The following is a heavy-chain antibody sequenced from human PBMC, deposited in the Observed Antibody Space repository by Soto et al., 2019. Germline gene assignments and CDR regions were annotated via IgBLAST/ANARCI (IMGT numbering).Heavy chain of an antibody. CDR2: IYHSGST. CDR1: GGSISSNNW. CDR3: ARDRGLSNSRWWFDP. J-gene: IGHJ5*02. D-gene: IGHD3-10*01. V-gene: IGHV4-4*02. Sequence: SETLSLTCAVAGGSISSNNWWSWVRQPPGKGLEWIGEIYHSGSTNYNPSLKSRVTISVDKSKNQFSLNLSSVTAADTAVYYCARDRGLSNSRWWFDPRGQGTLVTVSS.